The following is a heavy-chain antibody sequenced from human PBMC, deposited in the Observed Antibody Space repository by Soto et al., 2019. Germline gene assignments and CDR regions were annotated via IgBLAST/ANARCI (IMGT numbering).Heavy chain of an antibody. D-gene: IGHD3-10*01. J-gene: IGHJ4*02. V-gene: IGHV3-30-3*01. CDR3: ARERPYYSSGIAFYY. CDR1: GFTFSSYA. CDR2: TSYDGSNK. Sequence: QVQLVESGGGVVQPGRSLRLSCAASGFTFSSYAMHWVRQAPGKGLEWVAVTSYDGSNKYYADSVKGRFTISRYNSKNGLYLQMNSLRAEDTAVYYCARERPYYSSGIAFYYWVQGTLVTVSA.